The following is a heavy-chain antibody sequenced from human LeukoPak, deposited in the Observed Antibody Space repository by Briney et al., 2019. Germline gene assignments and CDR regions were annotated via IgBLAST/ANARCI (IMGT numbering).Heavy chain of an antibody. J-gene: IGHJ4*02. CDR3: ARDSIGPKSDSAQPLDY. Sequence: GRSLRLSCAASGFTFSGYSMKWVREAPRKGLGWVSSISSGSSYIYYADSVKGRFTISRDNAKNSLYLQMNSLRAEDTAVYYCARDSIGPKSDSAQPLDYWGQGTLVTVSS. CDR2: ISSGSSYI. V-gene: IGHV3-21*01. CDR1: GFTFSGYS. D-gene: IGHD2/OR15-2a*01.